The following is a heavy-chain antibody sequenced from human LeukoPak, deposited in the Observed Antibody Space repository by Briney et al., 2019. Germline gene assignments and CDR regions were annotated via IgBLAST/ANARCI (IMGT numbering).Heavy chain of an antibody. CDR1: GFTFSNYA. CDR2: ISGSGGST. J-gene: IGHJ4*02. Sequence: GGSLRLSCAASGFTFSNYAMAWVRQAPGKGLEWVSAISGSGGSTYYADSVKGRFTISRDNSKNTLYLQMNSLRAEDTAVYYCAKEIGAGETPFDYWGQGTLVTVSS. V-gene: IGHV3-23*01. D-gene: IGHD3-10*01. CDR3: AKEIGAGETPFDY.